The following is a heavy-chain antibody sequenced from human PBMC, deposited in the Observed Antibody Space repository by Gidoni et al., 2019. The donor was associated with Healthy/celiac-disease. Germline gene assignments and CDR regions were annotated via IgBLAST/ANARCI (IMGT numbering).Heavy chain of an antibody. J-gene: IGHJ6*02. V-gene: IGHV3-23*01. CDR2: ISGSGGST. Sequence: EVQLLESGGGLVQPGGSLRLSCAASGFTFSSYAMSWVRQAPGKGLEWVSAISGSGGSTYYADSVKGRFTISRDNSKNTLYLQMNSLRAEDTAVYYCAKDTAMAYYYYYGMDVWGQGTTVTVSS. D-gene: IGHD5-18*01. CDR1: GFTFSSYA. CDR3: AKDTAMAYYYYYGMDV.